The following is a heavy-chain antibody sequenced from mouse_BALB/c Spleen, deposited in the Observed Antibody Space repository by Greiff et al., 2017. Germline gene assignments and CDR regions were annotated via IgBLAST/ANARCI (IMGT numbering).Heavy chain of an antibody. Sequence: QVQLQQPGAELVIPGASVKMSCKASGYTFTDYWMHWVKQRPGQGLEWIGAIDTSDSYTSYNQKFKGKATLTVDESSSTAYMQLSSLTSEDSAVYYCARETGGYWGQGTTLTVSS. CDR1: GYTFTDYW. CDR2: IDTSDSYT. CDR3: ARETGGY. J-gene: IGHJ2*01. D-gene: IGHD4-1*01. V-gene: IGHV1-69*01.